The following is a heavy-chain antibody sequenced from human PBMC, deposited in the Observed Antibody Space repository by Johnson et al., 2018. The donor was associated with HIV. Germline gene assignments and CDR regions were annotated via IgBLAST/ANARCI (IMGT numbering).Heavy chain of an antibody. J-gene: IGHJ3*01. D-gene: IGHD5/OR15-5a*01. CDR1: GFTFSSYA. Sequence: VQLVESGGGVVQPGGSLRLSCAASGFTFSSYAMSWVRQAPGKGLEWVSAISGSGGSTYYADSVKGRFPISRDNSKNTLYLQMNSLRDEDTAVYYCARDLRPPTRTFDLWGQGTMVTVSS. CDR3: ARDLRPPTRTFDL. V-gene: IGHV3-23*04. CDR2: ISGSGGST.